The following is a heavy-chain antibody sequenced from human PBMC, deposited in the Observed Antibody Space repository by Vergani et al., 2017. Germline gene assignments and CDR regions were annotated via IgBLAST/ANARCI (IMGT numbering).Heavy chain of an antibody. D-gene: IGHD2-2*01. CDR3: AGEYSSTSGRAFDF. J-gene: IGHJ3*01. V-gene: IGHV3-21*05. CDR1: GFTFSSYS. CDR2: VSTGTKSQ. Sequence: EVQLVESGGGLVKRGGSLRLSCAASGFTFSSYSMNWVRQAPGKGLEWVSFVSTGTKSQSYAESVKGRFTISRDSAKNSLYLQMDSLRAEDTAVYYCAGEYSSTSGRAFDFWGQGTKVTVSS.